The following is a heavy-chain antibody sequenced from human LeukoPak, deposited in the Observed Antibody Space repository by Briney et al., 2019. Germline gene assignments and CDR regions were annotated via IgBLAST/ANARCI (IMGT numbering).Heavy chain of an antibody. Sequence: GGSLRLSCAASGFTVSSNYMSWVRQAPGKGLEWVSVIYSGGSTYYADSVKGRFTISRDNSKNTLYLKMNSLRAEDTAVYYCARDSLSGGVNRFDYWGQGTLVTVSS. D-gene: IGHD3-16*01. CDR3: ARDSLSGGVNRFDY. CDR2: IYSGGST. J-gene: IGHJ4*02. V-gene: IGHV3-66*01. CDR1: GFTVSSNY.